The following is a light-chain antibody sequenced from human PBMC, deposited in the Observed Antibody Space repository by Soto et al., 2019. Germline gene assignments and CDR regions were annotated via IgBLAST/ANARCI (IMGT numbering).Light chain of an antibody. CDR2: GAS. Sequence: EIVLTQSPGTLSLSPGERATLSCRASHSVSSSYLAWYQQKPGQAPRLLIYGASSRATGIPDRFSGSGSGTDFTLTISRLEPEDFAVYYCLQYGSSSWTFGQGTKVEIK. J-gene: IGKJ1*01. CDR1: HSVSSSY. V-gene: IGKV3-20*01. CDR3: LQYGSSSWT.